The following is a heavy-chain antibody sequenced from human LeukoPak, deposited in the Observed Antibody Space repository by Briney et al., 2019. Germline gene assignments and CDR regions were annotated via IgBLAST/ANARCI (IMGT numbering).Heavy chain of an antibody. CDR1: GFTVSSNY. Sequence: GGSLRLSCAASGFTVSSNYMSWVRQAPGKGLERVSVIYSGGSTYYADSVKGRFTISRDNSKNTLYLQMNSLRAEDTAVYYCARPGIAVADVFDYWGQGTLVTVSS. CDR3: ARPGIAVADVFDY. CDR2: IYSGGST. D-gene: IGHD6-19*01. J-gene: IGHJ4*02. V-gene: IGHV3-66*04.